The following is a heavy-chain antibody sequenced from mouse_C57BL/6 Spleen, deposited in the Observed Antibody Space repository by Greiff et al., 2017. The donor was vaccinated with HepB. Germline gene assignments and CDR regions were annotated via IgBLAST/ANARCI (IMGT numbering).Heavy chain of an antibody. Sequence: QVHVKQSGAELVRPGASVTLSCKASGYTFTDYEMHWVKQTPVHGLEWIGAIDPETGGTAYNQKFKGKAILTADKSSSTAYMELRSLTSEDSAVYYCTRDYGSSSFDYWGQGTTLTVSS. D-gene: IGHD1-1*01. CDR3: TRDYGSSSFDY. V-gene: IGHV1-15*01. CDR2: IDPETGGT. CDR1: GYTFTDYE. J-gene: IGHJ2*01.